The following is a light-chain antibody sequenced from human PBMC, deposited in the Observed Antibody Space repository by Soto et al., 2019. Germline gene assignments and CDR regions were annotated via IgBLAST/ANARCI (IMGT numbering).Light chain of an antibody. J-gene: IGKJ5*01. CDR2: DTS. Sequence: EVVMRQSPATLSFSHGEGATLSCRASQGIGDTLAWYQHKPGQTPRLLIYDTSTRATGVPTRFSGSRSGTEFTLTISSLQSEDFAVYYCQHYNDWLITFGQGTRLEI. V-gene: IGKV3-15*01. CDR1: QGIGDT. CDR3: QHYNDWLIT.